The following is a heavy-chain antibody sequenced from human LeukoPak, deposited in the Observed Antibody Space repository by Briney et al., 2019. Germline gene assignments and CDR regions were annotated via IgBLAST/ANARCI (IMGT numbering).Heavy chain of an antibody. D-gene: IGHD2-21*02. CDR3: ARVRTASNWFDP. CDR2: IYYTGNT. CDR1: GGSIDTYY. Sequence: SETLSLTCTVSGGSIDTYYWSWIRQSPGTGLEYIGYIYYTGNTNYNPSLKDRVTISVDRSKNQFSLTLNSVTAADSAVYYCARVRTASNWFDPWGQGILVTVSS. J-gene: IGHJ5*01. V-gene: IGHV4-59*12.